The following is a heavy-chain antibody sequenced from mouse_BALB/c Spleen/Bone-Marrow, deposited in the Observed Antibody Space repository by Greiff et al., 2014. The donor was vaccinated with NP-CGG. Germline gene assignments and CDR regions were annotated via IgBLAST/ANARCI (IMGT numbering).Heavy chain of an antibody. CDR3: ARNGNYGAWFAY. CDR1: GFNIKDTY. Sequence: VQLKPSGAELVKPGASVKLSCPASGFNIKDTYMHWVKQRPEKGLGWIGRIDPANGNTKYDPKFQGKATITADTSSNTAYLQLSSLTSEDTAVYYCARNGNYGAWFAYWGQGTLVTVSA. CDR2: IDPANGNT. D-gene: IGHD2-1*01. J-gene: IGHJ3*01. V-gene: IGHV14-3*02.